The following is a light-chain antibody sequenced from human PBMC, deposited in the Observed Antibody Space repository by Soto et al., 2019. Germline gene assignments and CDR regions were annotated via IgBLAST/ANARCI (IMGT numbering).Light chain of an antibody. CDR2: GAS. CDR3: QHHNSYSQT. J-gene: IGKJ1*01. V-gene: IGKV1-5*01. CDR1: QSIRHY. Sequence: DIQMTQSPPTLSASVGARVTITCRASQSIRHYLAWYQQMPGKAPKLLIYGASTLQSGVPSRFSGSGSGTEFTLTISSLQPDDFGTYFCQHHNSYSQTFGQGNKVEL.